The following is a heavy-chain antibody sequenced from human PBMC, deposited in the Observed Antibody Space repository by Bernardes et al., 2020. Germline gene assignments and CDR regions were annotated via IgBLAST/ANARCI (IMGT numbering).Heavy chain of an antibody. V-gene: IGHV3-21*01. CDR2: ISSSSSYL. J-gene: IGHJ4*02. Sequence: SLIPSCAASGFTFRSYSMNWVRQAPGPGLEWVSSISSSSSYLYYADSVKGRFTISRDNAKNSLYLQMNSLRAEDTAVYYCAKGPYYTRGFDYWGQGTLVTVSS. D-gene: IGHD3-10*01. CDR1: GFTFRSYS. CDR3: AKGPYYTRGFDY.